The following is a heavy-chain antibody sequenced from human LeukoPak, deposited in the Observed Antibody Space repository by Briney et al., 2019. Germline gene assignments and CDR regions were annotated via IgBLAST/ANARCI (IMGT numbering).Heavy chain of an antibody. V-gene: IGHV1-46*01. Sequence: AAVKVSCKASGYTFTSYYMHWVRQAPGQGLEWMGIINPSGGSTSYAQKLQGRVTITADKSTSTAYMELSSLRSEDTAVYYCARAPGHGGSYNGFDYWGQGTLVTVSS. CDR3: ARAPGHGGSYNGFDY. CDR2: INPSGGST. J-gene: IGHJ5*01. CDR1: GYTFTSYY. D-gene: IGHD1-26*01.